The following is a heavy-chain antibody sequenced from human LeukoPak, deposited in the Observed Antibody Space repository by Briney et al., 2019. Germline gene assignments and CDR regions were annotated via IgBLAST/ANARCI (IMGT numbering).Heavy chain of an antibody. J-gene: IGHJ4*02. V-gene: IGHV4-59*01. CDR3: ARGRVVISFDY. CDR2: IYYSGST. CDR1: GGSISSYY. D-gene: IGHD3-22*01. Sequence: PSETLSLTCTVSGGSISSYYWSWIRQPPGKGLEWIGYIYYSGSTNYNPSLKSRATISVDTSKNQFSLKLSSVTAADTAVYYCARGRVVISFDYWGQGTLVTVSS.